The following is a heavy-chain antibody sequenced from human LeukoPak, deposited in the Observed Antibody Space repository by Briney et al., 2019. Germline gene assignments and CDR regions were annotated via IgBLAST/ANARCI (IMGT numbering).Heavy chain of an antibody. D-gene: IGHD3-10*01. V-gene: IGHV3-21*04. Sequence: GGSLRLSCAASGFTFSSYSMNWVRQAPGKGLEWVSSISSSSSYIYYADSVKGRFTISRDNAKNSLYLQMNSLRAEDTAVYYCAKDLGLLWFGDRYNWFDPWGQGTLVTVSS. CDR3: AKDLGLLWFGDRYNWFDP. J-gene: IGHJ5*02. CDR2: ISSSSSYI. CDR1: GFTFSSYS.